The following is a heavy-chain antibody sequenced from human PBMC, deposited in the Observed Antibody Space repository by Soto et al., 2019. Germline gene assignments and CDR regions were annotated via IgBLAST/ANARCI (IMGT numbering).Heavy chain of an antibody. Sequence: QVQLVQSGAELKKPGSSVRVSCQASGGTFSSYSVNWVRQAPGQGLEWMGGIIPIFPTADHAQRFQGRVTSTADKATNTAYMELSSLRSDDTAVYYCASRTSVFGVVAMGGLGVWGQGTTVTVSS. CDR1: GGTFSSYS. CDR2: IIPIFPTA. V-gene: IGHV1-69*14. J-gene: IGHJ6*01. CDR3: ASRTSVFGVVAMGGLGV. D-gene: IGHD3-3*01.